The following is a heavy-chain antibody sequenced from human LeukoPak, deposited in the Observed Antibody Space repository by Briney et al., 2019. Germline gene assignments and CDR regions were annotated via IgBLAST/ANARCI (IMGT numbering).Heavy chain of an antibody. D-gene: IGHD4-17*01. Sequence: GGSLRLSCAASGFTFSSYEMNWVRQAPGKGLEWVSYISSSGSTIYYADSVKGRFTISRDNAKNSLYLQMNSLRAEDTAVYYCARSRYFYGDYEVGGYWGQGTLVTVSS. CDR2: ISSSGSTI. CDR1: GFTFSSYE. V-gene: IGHV3-48*03. J-gene: IGHJ4*02. CDR3: ARSRYFYGDYEVGGY.